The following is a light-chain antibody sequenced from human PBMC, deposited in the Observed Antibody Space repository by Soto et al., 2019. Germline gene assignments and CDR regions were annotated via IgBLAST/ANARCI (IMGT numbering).Light chain of an antibody. V-gene: IGKV1-5*01. J-gene: IGKJ3*01. CDR3: QQYNSYPFT. Sequence: DIQMTQSPSTLSASVGDRVTITCRASKSISSWLAWYQQKPGKAPKLLIYDASSLESGVPSRFSGSGSGTEFTLTSSSLQPDDFATYYCQQYNSYPFTFGPGTKVDIK. CDR2: DAS. CDR1: KSISSW.